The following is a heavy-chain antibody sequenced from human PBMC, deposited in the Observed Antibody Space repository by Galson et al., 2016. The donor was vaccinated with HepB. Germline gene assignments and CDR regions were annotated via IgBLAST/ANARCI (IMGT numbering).Heavy chain of an antibody. CDR2: ISGSGDST. D-gene: IGHD4-17*01. CDR3: AKAPTVTTRVVDS. J-gene: IGHJ4*02. CDR1: GFTFSSYA. V-gene: IGHV3-23*01. Sequence: SLRLSCAASGFTFSSYAMTWVRQAPGKGLEWVSLISGSGDSTYYADSVKGRFTISRDNSKNTLYLQINSLRAEDTAVYYCAKAPTVTTRVVDSWGQGTLVTVSS.